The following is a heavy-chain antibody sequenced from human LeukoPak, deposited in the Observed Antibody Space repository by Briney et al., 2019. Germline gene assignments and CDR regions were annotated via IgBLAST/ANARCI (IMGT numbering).Heavy chain of an antibody. CDR3: AKRIATAGIQYFLH. CDR1: GFPFGSYA. D-gene: IGHD6-13*01. J-gene: IGHJ1*01. Sequence: PGGSLRLSCAASGFPFGSYAMSWVHQAPGKGLEWVSTISGSGSNTYYADSVKGRFTISRDNSKNTLYLQANSLRAGDTAVYYCAKRIATAGIQYFLHWGQGALVTVSS. V-gene: IGHV3-23*01. CDR2: ISGSGSNT.